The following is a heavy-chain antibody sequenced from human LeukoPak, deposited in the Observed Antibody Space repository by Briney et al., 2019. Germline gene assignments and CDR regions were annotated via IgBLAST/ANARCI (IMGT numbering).Heavy chain of an antibody. CDR1: GYTFTNYW. CDR3: ARHEVGGDSSSGYEYYYYMDV. V-gene: IGHV5-51*01. CDR2: IYPDDSDT. Sequence: GESLKISCKASGYTFTNYWIGWVRQMPGKGLEWMGIIYPDDSDTKYSPSFQGQVTISVAESISTAYLQWSSLKASDTAIYYCARHEVGGDSSSGYEYYYYMDVWGKGTAVTVSS. D-gene: IGHD3-3*01. J-gene: IGHJ6*03.